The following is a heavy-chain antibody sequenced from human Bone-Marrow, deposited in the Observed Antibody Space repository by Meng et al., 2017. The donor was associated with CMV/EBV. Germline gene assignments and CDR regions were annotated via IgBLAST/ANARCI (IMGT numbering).Heavy chain of an antibody. CDR3: AKEDRTLCRSGSCQTRNVPWFDA. CDR2: ISGRSDAE. V-gene: IGHV3-23*01. Sequence: GESLKISCAGSGFSFSAHDMTWVRQAPGRGLEWVSSISGRSDAEYYADSVKGRFTISRDNSKNMLYLQMYSLGAEDTALYYCAKEDRTLCRSGSCQTRNVPWFDAWGQGTLVTVSS. CDR1: GFSFSAHD. D-gene: IGHD3-22*01. J-gene: IGHJ5*02.